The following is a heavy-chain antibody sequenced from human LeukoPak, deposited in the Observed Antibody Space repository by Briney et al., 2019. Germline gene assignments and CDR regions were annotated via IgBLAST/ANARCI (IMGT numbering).Heavy chain of an antibody. V-gene: IGHV1-2*02. CDR1: GYTFTGYY. J-gene: IGHJ4*02. CDR2: INPNSGGT. CDR3: ARGHAVGYALFGD. Sequence: ASVKVSCKASGYTFTGYYMHWVRQAPGQGLGWMGWINPNSGGTNYAQKFQGRVTMTRDTSISTAYMGLSRLRSDDTAVYYCARGHAVGYALFGDWGQGTLVTVSS. D-gene: IGHD5-12*01.